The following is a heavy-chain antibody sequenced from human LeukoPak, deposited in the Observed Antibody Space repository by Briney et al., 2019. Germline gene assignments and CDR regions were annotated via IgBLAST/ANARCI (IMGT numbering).Heavy chain of an antibody. D-gene: IGHD3-22*01. J-gene: IGHJ4*02. V-gene: IGHV4-4*07. CDR3: ATVPRITMMMALD. CDR2: IYTSGST. Sequence: IGRIYTSGSTNYNPSLKSRVTMSVDTSKNQFSLKLSSVTAADTAVYYCATVPRITMMMALDWGQGTLVTVSS.